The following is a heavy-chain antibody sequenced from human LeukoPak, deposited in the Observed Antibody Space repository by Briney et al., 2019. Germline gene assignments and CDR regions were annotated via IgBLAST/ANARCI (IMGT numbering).Heavy chain of an antibody. V-gene: IGHV1-69*06. CDR2: IIPIFGTA. Sequence: SVKVSCKASGGTFSSYAISWVRQAPGQGLEWVGGIIPIFGTANYAQKFQGRVTITADKSTSTAYMELSSLRSEDTAVYYCTRRGGFGELFYWGQGTLVTVSS. CDR3: TRRGGFGELFY. J-gene: IGHJ4*02. D-gene: IGHD3-10*01. CDR1: GGTFSSYA.